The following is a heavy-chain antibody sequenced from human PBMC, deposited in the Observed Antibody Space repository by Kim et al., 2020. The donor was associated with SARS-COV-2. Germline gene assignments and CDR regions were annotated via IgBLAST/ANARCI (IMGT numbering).Heavy chain of an antibody. D-gene: IGHD2-2*01. V-gene: IGHV3-33*06. Sequence: GGSLRLSCAASGFTFRTYAMHWVRQAPGKGLEWVAVIWYDGSNKYYADSVKGRFTISRDNSKNTLYLQMNSLRAEDTAVYYCAKDLCSTTSCYVDYWGQGTLVTVSS. CDR3: AKDLCSTTSCYVDY. CDR2: IWYDGSNK. J-gene: IGHJ4*02. CDR1: GFTFRTYA.